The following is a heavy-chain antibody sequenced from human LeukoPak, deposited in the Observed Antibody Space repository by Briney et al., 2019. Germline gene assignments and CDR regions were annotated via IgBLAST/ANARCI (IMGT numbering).Heavy chain of an antibody. CDR3: AKARSDYYDSSGYYYFDY. CDR2: ISAYGDRT. D-gene: IGHD3-22*01. V-gene: IGHV3-43*02. CDR1: GFTFDDYA. J-gene: IGHJ4*02. Sequence: PGGSLRLSCAASGFTFDDYAIHWVRQAPGKGLEWVSVISAYGDRTKYADSVKGRFTISRDNPKNTLYLQMNSLRAEDTAVYYCAKARSDYYDSSGYYYFDYWGQGTLVTVSS.